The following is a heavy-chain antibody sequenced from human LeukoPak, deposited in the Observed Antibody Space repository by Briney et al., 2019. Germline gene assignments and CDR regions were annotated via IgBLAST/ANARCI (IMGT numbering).Heavy chain of an antibody. CDR2: FDPEDGET. CDR3: ASLRGVAFDY. Sequence: VASVKVSCKVSGYTLTELSMHWVRQAPGKGLEGMGGFDPEDGETIYAQKFQGRVTMTEDTSTDTAHMELSSLRSEDTAVYYCASLRGVAFDYWGQGTLVTVSS. D-gene: IGHD3-10*01. CDR1: GYTLTELS. J-gene: IGHJ4*02. V-gene: IGHV1-24*01.